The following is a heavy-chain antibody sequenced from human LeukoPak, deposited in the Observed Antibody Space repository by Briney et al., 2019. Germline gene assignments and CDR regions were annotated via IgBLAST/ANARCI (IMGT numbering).Heavy chain of an antibody. J-gene: IGHJ4*02. V-gene: IGHV4-31*03. CDR1: GGSISSGGYY. CDR2: IYYGGST. Sequence: SETLSLTCTVSGGSISSGGYYWSWIRQHPGKGLEWIGYIYYGGSTYYNPSLKSRVTISVDTSKNQFSLKLSSVTAADTAVCYCAREADGATFDYWGQGTLVTVSS. D-gene: IGHD3-10*01. CDR3: AREADGATFDY.